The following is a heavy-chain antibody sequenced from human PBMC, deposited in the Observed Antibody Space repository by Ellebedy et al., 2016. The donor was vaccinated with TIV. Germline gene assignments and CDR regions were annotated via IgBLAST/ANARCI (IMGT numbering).Heavy chain of an antibody. D-gene: IGHD3-10*01. CDR3: TKDIGVWNAFHV. CDR2: ISWNSGSV. V-gene: IGHV3-9*03. CDR1: GFNFDDYA. J-gene: IGHJ3*01. Sequence: SLKISCAASGFNFDDYAMHWVRQAPGKGLEWVSGISWNSGSVAYAESVRGRFAISRNNAKNSLYLQMNSLRTDDMALYYCTKDIGVWNAFHVWGQGTMVTVSS.